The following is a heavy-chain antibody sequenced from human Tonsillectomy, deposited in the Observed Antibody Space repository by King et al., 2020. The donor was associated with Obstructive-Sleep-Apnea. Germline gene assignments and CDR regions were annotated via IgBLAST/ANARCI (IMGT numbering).Heavy chain of an antibody. CDR1: GFTFSSYA. CDR3: AKSPSSGWGDGFDY. Sequence: VQLVESGGGLVQPGGSLRLSCAASGFTFSSYAMSWVRQAPGKGLEWVSAIRSSGGSTYYAASVKGRLTISRDNSKNTLYLQMNSLRAEDTAVYYCAKSPSSGWGDGFDYWGQGTLVTVSS. V-gene: IGHV3-23*04. CDR2: IRSSGGST. D-gene: IGHD6-19*01. J-gene: IGHJ4*02.